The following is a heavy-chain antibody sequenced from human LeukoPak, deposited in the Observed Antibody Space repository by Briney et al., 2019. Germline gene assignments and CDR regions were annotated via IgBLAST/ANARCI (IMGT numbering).Heavy chain of an antibody. CDR3: ARGYEGGFDP. CDR2: ISYSGST. CDR1: GGSISNYY. D-gene: IGHD2-15*01. J-gene: IGHJ5*02. Sequence: SETLSLTCTVSGGSISNYYWSWIRQPPGKGLEWIGYISYSGSTISNPSLKSRVTISVDTSKNQFSLKLSSVTAADTAVYYCARGYEGGFDPWGQGTLVTVSS. V-gene: IGHV4-59*01.